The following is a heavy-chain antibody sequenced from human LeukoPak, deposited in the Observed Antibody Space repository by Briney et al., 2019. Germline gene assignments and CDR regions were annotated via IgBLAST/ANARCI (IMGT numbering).Heavy chain of an antibody. V-gene: IGHV3-66*01. Sequence: PGGSLRLSCAASGFTVSSNYMSWVRQAPGKGLEWVSVIYSGGSTYYADSVKGRLTISRDNSKNTLYLQMNSLRAEDTAVYYCARFSAGQISDWGQGTLVTVSS. CDR1: GFTVSSNY. D-gene: IGHD3-10*01. CDR3: ARFSAGQISD. CDR2: IYSGGST. J-gene: IGHJ4*02.